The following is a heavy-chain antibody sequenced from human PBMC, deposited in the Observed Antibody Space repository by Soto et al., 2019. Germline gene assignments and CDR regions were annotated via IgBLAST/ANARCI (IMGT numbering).Heavy chain of an antibody. CDR3: ATEDCSSTNCLLDY. V-gene: IGHV4-39*02. D-gene: IGHD2-2*01. CDR2: IYYSGST. J-gene: IGHJ4*01. CDR1: GGSISSSSYY. Sequence: QLQLQESGPGLVKQSETLSLTCTVSGGSISSSSYYWGWIRQPPGKGLEWIRSIYYSGSTYYNPSPKSRLTKSVDTTKNQCTLKPSSVTAADTAVYYCATEDCSSTNCLLDYWGQRTLVTLSS.